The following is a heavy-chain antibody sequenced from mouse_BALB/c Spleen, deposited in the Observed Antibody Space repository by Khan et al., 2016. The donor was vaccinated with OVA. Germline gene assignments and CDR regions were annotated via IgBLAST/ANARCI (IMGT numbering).Heavy chain of an antibody. D-gene: IGHD1-1*01. CDR2: IWAGGST. J-gene: IGHJ3*01. CDR3: ARAYYYGAWCAY. CDR1: GFSLTTYG. V-gene: IGHV2-9*02. Sequence: QVQLKESGPGLVAPSQSLSITCTVSGFSLTTYGVHWVRQPPGKGLEWLGVIWAGGSTNYNSALMSRLSIRKDNSKSQAFLKMNHLQTDDTALDYCARAYYYGAWCAYWGQGTLVTVSA.